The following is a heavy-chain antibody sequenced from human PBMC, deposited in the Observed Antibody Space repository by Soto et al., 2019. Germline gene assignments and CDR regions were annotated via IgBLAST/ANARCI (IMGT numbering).Heavy chain of an antibody. V-gene: IGHV1-46*01. CDR2: INPSAGTT. J-gene: IGHJ4*02. CDR3: ARYVPGMGSSSFDY. Sequence: QVQLVQSGAEVKKPGASVKVSCKASGYPLTTYYLHWVRQAPGQGLEWLGMINPSAGTTFYAPKFQGRVAMTSDTPSSTVYMDLSSLRSDDTAVYYCARYVPGMGSSSFDYWGQGTLITVSS. CDR1: GYPLTTYY. D-gene: IGHD6-6*01.